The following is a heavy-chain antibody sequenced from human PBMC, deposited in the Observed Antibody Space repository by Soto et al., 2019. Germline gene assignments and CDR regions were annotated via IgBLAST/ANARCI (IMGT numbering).Heavy chain of an antibody. CDR3: ASTGGVTPTYSYYAMDV. Sequence: ASVKVSCKASGYMFTGYYMHWVRQAPGQGLEWMGWINPDIGGTNYDQKFQGRVTMTRDTSTSTAYMELSSLRSEDTAVYYCASTGGVTPTYSYYAMDVCGQGTTVTVSS. D-gene: IGHD3-3*01. J-gene: IGHJ6*02. V-gene: IGHV1-2*02. CDR2: INPDIGGT. CDR1: GYMFTGYY.